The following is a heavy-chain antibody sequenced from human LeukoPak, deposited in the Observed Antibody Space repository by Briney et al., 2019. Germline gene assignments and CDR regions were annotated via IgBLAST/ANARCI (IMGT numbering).Heavy chain of an antibody. J-gene: IGHJ4*02. D-gene: IGHD3-22*01. Sequence: GGSLRVSCAAAGFTLKNDWRRGVREARGEGLEGLGRLKRETDGRTIDYAPPVKGRFPISSDDSKNTLYLQMTSLKTEDTAVYYCSTTYYYDSSEGYWGQGTLVTVSS. CDR2: LKRETDGRTI. V-gene: IGHV3-15*01. CDR1: GFTLKNDW. CDR3: STTYYYDSSEGY.